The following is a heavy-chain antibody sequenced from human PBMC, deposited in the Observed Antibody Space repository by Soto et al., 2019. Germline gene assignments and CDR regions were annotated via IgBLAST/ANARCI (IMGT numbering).Heavy chain of an antibody. J-gene: IGHJ4*02. D-gene: IGHD3-10*01. V-gene: IGHV3-23*01. Sequence: EVKLLESGGGLVQPGGSLRLSCAASGFTLRTYAMSWVRQTPGKGLEWVSLISKSGDSTYYADSVKGRFTISRGNSMNSLFLHMNSLGAEDTALYYCVVRHLVTDDTLQPLLYFDYWREGTLVTVPS. CDR3: VVRHLVTDDTLQPLLYFDY. CDR2: ISKSGDST. CDR1: GFTLRTYA.